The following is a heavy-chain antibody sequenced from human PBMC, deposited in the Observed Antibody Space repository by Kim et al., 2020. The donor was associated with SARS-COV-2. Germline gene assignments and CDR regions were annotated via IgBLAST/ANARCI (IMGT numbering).Heavy chain of an antibody. D-gene: IGHD3-10*01. J-gene: IGHJ4*02. Sequence: AQKFQERVTITRDMSTSTAYMELSSLRSEDTAVYYCAAGITMVRGPYFDYWGQGTLVTVSS. V-gene: IGHV1-58*01. CDR3: AAGITMVRGPYFDY.